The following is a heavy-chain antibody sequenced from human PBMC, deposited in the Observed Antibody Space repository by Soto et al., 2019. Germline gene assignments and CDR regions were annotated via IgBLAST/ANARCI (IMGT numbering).Heavy chain of an antibody. V-gene: IGHV4-34*01. CDR2: INHSGST. CDR1: GGSFSGYY. J-gene: IGHJ5*02. CDR3: ARGPITTNPRFDP. Sequence: SETLSLTCAVYGGSFSGYYWSWIRQSPGKGLEWIGEINHSGSTNYNPSLKSRVTISVDTSKNQFSLKLSSVTAADTAVYYCARGPITTNPRFDPWGQGTLVTAPQ. D-gene: IGHD3-22*01.